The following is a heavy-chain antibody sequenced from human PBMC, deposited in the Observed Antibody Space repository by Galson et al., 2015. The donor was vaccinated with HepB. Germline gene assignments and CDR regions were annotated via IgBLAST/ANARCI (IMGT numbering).Heavy chain of an antibody. CDR2: IIPIFGTA. CDR3: ETPSGGIDY. CDR1: GVTFGSSV. Sequence: SVKVSCKASGVTFGSSVISWVRQAPGQGLEWMGGIIPIFGTANYAQNLQGRVTITADEFTSTAYMELSSLRSEDTAVYYCETPSGGIDYWGQGTLVTVSS. V-gene: IGHV1-69*13. D-gene: IGHD3-16*01. J-gene: IGHJ4*02.